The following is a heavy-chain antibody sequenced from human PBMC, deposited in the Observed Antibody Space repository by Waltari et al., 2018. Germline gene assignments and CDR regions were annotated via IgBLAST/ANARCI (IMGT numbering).Heavy chain of an antibody. J-gene: IGHJ5*02. V-gene: IGHV4-38-2*02. CDR2: IYHSGST. CDR3: AREMAVAGTMSWFDP. D-gene: IGHD6-19*01. Sequence: QVQLQESGPGLVKPSETLSLTCTVSGYSISSGYYWGWLRQPPGKGLELIGSIYHSGSTYYNPSLKSRVTISVDTSKNQFSLKLSSVTAADTAVYYCAREMAVAGTMSWFDPWGQGTLVTVSS. CDR1: GYSISSGYY.